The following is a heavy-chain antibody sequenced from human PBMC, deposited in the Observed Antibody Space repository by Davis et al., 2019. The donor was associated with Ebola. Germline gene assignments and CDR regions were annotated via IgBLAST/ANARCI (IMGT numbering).Heavy chain of an antibody. D-gene: IGHD3-10*02. CDR2: INHSGST. Sequence: MPSETLSLTCAVYGGSFSGYYWSWIRQPPGKGLEWIGEINHSGSTNYNPSLKNRVTISVDTSKNQFSLKLSSVTAADTAVYYCAREPNVRDYFDYWGQGTLVTVSS. J-gene: IGHJ4*02. CDR1: GGSFSGYY. V-gene: IGHV4-34*01. CDR3: AREPNVRDYFDY.